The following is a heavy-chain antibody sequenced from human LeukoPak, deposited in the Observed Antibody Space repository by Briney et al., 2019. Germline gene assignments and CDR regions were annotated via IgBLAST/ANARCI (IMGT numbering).Heavy chain of an antibody. J-gene: IGHJ4*02. V-gene: IGHV4-34*09. CDR2: INHGGST. D-gene: IGHD3-10*01. Sequence: SETLSLTCAVYGENFSIYFYSWIRQPPGKGLEWIGEINHGGSTSYNPSLKSRVTISLDTSKNHFSLKLNSVTAADTAVYYCARDSPIAYGELEYWGQGTLVTVSS. CDR3: ARDSPIAYGELEY. CDR1: GENFSIYF.